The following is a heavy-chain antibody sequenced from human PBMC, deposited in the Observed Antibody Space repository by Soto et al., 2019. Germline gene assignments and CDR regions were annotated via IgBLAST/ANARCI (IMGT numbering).Heavy chain of an antibody. D-gene: IGHD2-2*01. V-gene: IGHV1-2*04. CDR1: GYTFTGYY. CDR2: INPNSGGT. J-gene: IGHJ6*02. CDR3: ARAWGGIVVVPAHPSDGMDV. Sequence: QVQLVQSGAEVKKPGASVKVSCKASGYTFTGYYMHWVRQAPGQGLEWMGWINPNSGGTNYAQKFQGWVTMTRDTSISTAFMELSRLRSDDTAVYYCARAWGGIVVVPAHPSDGMDVWGQGTTITVSS.